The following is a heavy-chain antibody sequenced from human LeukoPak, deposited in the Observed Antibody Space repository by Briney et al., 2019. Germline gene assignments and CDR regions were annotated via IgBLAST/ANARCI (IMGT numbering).Heavy chain of an antibody. J-gene: IGHJ4*02. CDR3: ARDRRDYYDSSGYSDY. Sequence: SETLSLTCTVSGGSISSYYWSWIRQPPGKGLEWIGYIYYSGSTYYNPSLKSRVTISVDTSKNQFSLKLSSVTAADTAVYYCARDRRDYYDSSGYSDYWGQGTLVTVSS. CDR2: IYYSGST. V-gene: IGHV4-30-4*01. CDR1: GGSISSYY. D-gene: IGHD3-22*01.